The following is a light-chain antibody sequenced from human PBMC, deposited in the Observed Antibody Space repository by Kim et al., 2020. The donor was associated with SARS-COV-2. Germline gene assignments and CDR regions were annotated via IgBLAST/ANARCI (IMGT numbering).Light chain of an antibody. J-gene: IGLJ1*01. CDR3: GPYTGSSSPCV. CDR2: GAR. V-gene: IGLV2-14*03. CDR1: RSAFGGYTY. Sequence: SITSSCTETRSAFGGYTYVSGYQRHPGKAPNVIFFGARTRPSGVSNRFSGSNSGNTASLTISGLQTEDEDDYYCGPYTGSSSPCVFETGTKVP.